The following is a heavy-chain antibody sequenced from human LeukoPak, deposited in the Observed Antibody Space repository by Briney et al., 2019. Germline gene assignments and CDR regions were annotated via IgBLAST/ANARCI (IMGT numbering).Heavy chain of an antibody. Sequence: SETLSLTCTVSGGSISSYYWSWVRQPPGKGLEWIGFVYYTGSTNYSPSLKSRVTISVDTSKNQFSLKLSSVTAADTAVYYCARVRQLATDYDYWGQGTLVTVSS. CDR2: VYYTGST. CDR1: GGSISSYY. D-gene: IGHD6-6*01. V-gene: IGHV4-59*12. CDR3: ARVRQLATDYDY. J-gene: IGHJ4*02.